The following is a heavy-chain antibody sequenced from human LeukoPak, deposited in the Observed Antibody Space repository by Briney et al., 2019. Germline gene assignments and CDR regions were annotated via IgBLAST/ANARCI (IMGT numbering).Heavy chain of an antibody. Sequence: PSETLSLTCTVSGGSISSYYWSWIRQPPGRGLEWIGYIYYSGSTNYNPSLKSRVTISVDTSKNQFSLKLSSVTAADTAVYHCASLLLWFGDDAFDIWGQGTMVTVSP. CDR2: IYYSGST. CDR3: ASLLLWFGDDAFDI. CDR1: GGSISSYY. D-gene: IGHD3-10*01. V-gene: IGHV4-59*01. J-gene: IGHJ3*02.